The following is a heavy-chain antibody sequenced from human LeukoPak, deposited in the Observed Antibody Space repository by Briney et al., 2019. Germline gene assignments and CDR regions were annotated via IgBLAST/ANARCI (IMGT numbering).Heavy chain of an antibody. Sequence: GGSLRLSCAASGFTFSSYGMHWVRQAPGKGLEWVAVISYDGSNKYYADSVKGRFTISRDNSKNTLYLQMNSLRAEDTAVYYCAKDQGMDTAMPYDYWAREPWSPSPQ. CDR2: ISYDGSNK. D-gene: IGHD5-18*01. J-gene: IGHJ4*02. V-gene: IGHV3-30*18. CDR3: AKDQGMDTAMPYDY. CDR1: GFTFSSYG.